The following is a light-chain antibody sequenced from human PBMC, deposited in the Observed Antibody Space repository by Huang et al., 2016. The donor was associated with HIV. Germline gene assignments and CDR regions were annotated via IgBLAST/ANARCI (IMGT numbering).Light chain of an antibody. J-gene: IGKJ4*01. CDR1: QSVGVY. Sequence: EIVLTQSPATLSLSPGARATLSCRASQSVGVYLAWYPQKPGQAPRHLIFEASNRATGRPDRFSGSGAGTEFTLTSDSLQPDDFAIYYCQQRTKWPPVLTFGGGTRVEIK. V-gene: IGKV3-11*01. CDR3: QQRTKWPPVLT. CDR2: EAS.